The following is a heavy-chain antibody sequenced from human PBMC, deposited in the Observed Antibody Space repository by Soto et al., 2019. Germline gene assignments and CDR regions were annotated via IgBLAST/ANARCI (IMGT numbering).Heavy chain of an antibody. J-gene: IGHJ4*02. V-gene: IGHV3-30-3*01. CDR1: GFTFSSYA. CDR2: ISHDGNNT. Sequence: GGSLRLSCAASGFTFSSYAMYWVRQAPGKGLEWMAFISHDGNNTYYADSVKGRFSISRDNSKNKLYLPMNSMRTADTAMFYCARPSYYHDSTTYSAGQPADYWGPGTLVTVFS. D-gene: IGHD3-22*01. CDR3: ARPSYYHDSTTYSAGQPADY.